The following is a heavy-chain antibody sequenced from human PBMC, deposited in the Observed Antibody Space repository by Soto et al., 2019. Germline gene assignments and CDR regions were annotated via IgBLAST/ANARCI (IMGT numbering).Heavy chain of an antibody. CDR3: ARDSGLAAGSYYYYYGMDV. V-gene: IGHV1-69*13. CDR2: IIPIFGTA. CDR1: GGTFSSYA. Sequence: SVKVSCKASGGTFSSYAISWVRQAPGQGLEWMGGIIPIFGTANYAQKFQGRVTITADESTSTAYMELSSLRSEDTAVYYCARDSGLAAGSYYYYYGMDVWGQGTTVTVSS. J-gene: IGHJ6*02. D-gene: IGHD6-13*01.